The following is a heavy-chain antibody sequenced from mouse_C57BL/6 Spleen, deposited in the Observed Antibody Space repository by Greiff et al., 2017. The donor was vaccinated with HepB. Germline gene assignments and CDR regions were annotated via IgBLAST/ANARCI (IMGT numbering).Heavy chain of an antibody. Sequence: DVQLVESGEGLVKPGGSLKLSCAASGFTFSSYAMSWVRQTPEKRLEWVAYISSGGDYIYYADTVKGRFTISRDNARNTLYLQMSSLKSEDTAMYYCTSDDHDKAMDYWGQGTSVTVSS. D-gene: IGHD2-12*01. CDR2: ISSGGDYI. J-gene: IGHJ4*01. CDR1: GFTFSSYA. CDR3: TSDDHDKAMDY. V-gene: IGHV5-9-1*02.